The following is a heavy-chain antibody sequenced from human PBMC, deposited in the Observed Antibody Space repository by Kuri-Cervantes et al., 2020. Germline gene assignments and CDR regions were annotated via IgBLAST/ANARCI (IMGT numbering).Heavy chain of an antibody. J-gene: IGHJ4*02. CDR3: TAHHDNVATIGFDY. CDR2: INSDGSST. D-gene: IGHD5-12*01. CDR1: GFTFSSYW. V-gene: IGHV3-74*01. Sequence: GESLKISCAASGFTFSSYWMHWVRQAPGKGLVWVSRINSDGSSTSYADSVKGRFTISRDNAKNTLYLQMNSLRAEDTAVYYCTAHHDNVATIGFDYWGQGTLVTVSS.